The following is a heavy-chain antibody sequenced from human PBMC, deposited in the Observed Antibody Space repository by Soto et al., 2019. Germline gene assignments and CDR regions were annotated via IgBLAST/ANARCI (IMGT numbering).Heavy chain of an antibody. CDR1: GGTFSSYA. Sequence: GASVKVSCKASGGTFSSYAISWVRQAPGQGLEWMGGIIPIFGTANYAQKFQGRVTITADESTSTAYMELSSLRSEDTAVYYCATVVGGYYFGYWGQGTLVTVSS. V-gene: IGHV1-69*13. J-gene: IGHJ4*02. CDR2: IIPIFGTA. CDR3: ATVVGGYYFGY. D-gene: IGHD3-22*01.